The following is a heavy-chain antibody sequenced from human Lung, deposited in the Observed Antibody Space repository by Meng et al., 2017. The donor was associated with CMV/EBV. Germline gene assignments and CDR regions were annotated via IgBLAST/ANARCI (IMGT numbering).Heavy chain of an antibody. CDR3: GTLKYTSGFYGPAY. V-gene: IGHV7-4-1*02. J-gene: IGHJ4*02. CDR2: ISTNTGNP. Sequence: QVQLVHSVSELKKPGASVKVSCKASGYTFTRYPMNWVRQAPGQGLEWMGWISTNTGNPTYAQGFTGRFVFSVDTSVSTAYLQISSLKAEDTAVYYCGTLKYTSGFYGPAYWGQGALVTVSS. CDR1: GYTFTRYP. D-gene: IGHD6-19*01.